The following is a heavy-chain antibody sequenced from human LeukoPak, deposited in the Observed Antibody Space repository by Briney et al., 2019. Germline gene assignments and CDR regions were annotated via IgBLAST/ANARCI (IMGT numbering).Heavy chain of an antibody. J-gene: IGHJ4*02. CDR3: ARSRGWLQSHPLGY. CDR1: GGSFSGYY. Sequence: SETLSLTCAVYGGSFSGYYWSWIRQPPGKGLEWIGEINHSGSTNYNPSLKSRVTLSVDTSKNQFSLKLSSVTAADTAVYYCARSRGWLQSHPLGYWGQGTLVTVSS. D-gene: IGHD5-24*01. V-gene: IGHV4-34*01. CDR2: INHSGST.